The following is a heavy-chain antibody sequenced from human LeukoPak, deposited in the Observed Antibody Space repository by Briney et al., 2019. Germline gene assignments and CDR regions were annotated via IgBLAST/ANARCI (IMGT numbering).Heavy chain of an antibody. J-gene: IGHJ4*02. CDR1: GFSFDYYG. Sequence: GGSLRLSCAASGFSFDYYGMHWVRQAPGKGLEWVSGISWNSDDIGYADSVKGRFTVSRDNSKNTLYVQVNSLGTEDTAAYYCAKGSYYDSSGSFYFDYWGQGTLVTVS. CDR3: AKGSYYDSSGSFYFDY. V-gene: IGHV3-9*01. CDR2: ISWNSDDI. D-gene: IGHD3-22*01.